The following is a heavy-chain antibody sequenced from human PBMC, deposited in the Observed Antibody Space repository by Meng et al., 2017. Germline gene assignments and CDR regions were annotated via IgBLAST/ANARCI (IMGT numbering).Heavy chain of an antibody. J-gene: IGHJ6*02. V-gene: IGHV1-69*05. CDR2: IIPIFGTA. Sequence: SVKVSCKASGGTFSSYAISWVRQAPGQGLVWMGGIIPIFGTANYAKKSQGRVTITTDESTSTAHMELSSLRSEDTAVYYCASQTSAYYYGSGSYRHYYYGMDVWGQGTTVTVSS. CDR1: GGTFSSYA. CDR3: ASQTSAYYYGSGSYRHYYYGMDV. D-gene: IGHD3-10*01.